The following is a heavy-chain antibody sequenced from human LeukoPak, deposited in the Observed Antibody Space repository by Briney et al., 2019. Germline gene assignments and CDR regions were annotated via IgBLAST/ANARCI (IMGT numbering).Heavy chain of an antibody. CDR3: ARGSRITFGGVIVMTLGY. D-gene: IGHD3-16*02. J-gene: IGHJ4*02. V-gene: IGHV1-2*06. CDR1: GYTFTGYY. Sequence: ASVKVSCKASGYTFTGYYMHWVRQAPGQGLEWMGRINPNSGGTNYAQKFQGRVTMTRDTSTSTVYMELSSLRSEDTAVYYCARGSRITFGGVIVMTLGYWGQGTLVTVSS. CDR2: INPNSGGT.